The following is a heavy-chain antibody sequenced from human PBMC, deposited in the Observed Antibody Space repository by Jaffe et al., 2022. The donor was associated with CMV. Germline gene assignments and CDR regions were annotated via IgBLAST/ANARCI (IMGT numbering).Heavy chain of an antibody. CDR1: GFTFSSYA. V-gene: IGHV3-64*01. CDR3: ARDAIAVAVLITPRYYYYYYMDV. J-gene: IGHJ6*03. CDR2: ISSNGGST. D-gene: IGHD6-19*01. Sequence: EVQLVESGGGLVQPGGSLRLSCAASGFTFSSYAMHWVRQAPGKGLEYVSAISSNGGSTYYANSVKGRFTISRDNSKNTLYLQMGSLRAEDMAVYYCARDAIAVAVLITPRYYYYYYMDVWGKGTTVTVSS.